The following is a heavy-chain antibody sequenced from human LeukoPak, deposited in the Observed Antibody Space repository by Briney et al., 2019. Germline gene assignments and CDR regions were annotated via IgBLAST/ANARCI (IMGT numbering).Heavy chain of an antibody. D-gene: IGHD1-1*01. CDR3: ARHTKETDGFDAFDI. V-gene: IGHV4-30-2*01. CDR2: IYHSGST. J-gene: IGHJ3*02. CDR1: GGPISSGGYY. Sequence: SQTLSLTCTVSGGPISSGGYYWSWIRQPPGKGLEWIGYIYHSGSTYYNPSLKSRVTISVDRSKNQFSLKLSSVTAADTAVYYCARHTKETDGFDAFDIWGQGTMVTVSS.